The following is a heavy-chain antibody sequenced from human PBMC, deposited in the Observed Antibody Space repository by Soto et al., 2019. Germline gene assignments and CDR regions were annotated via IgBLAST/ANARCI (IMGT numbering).Heavy chain of an antibody. CDR3: AAAHSSGWYSYYYGMDV. Sequence: SVKVSCKASGFTFTSSAVQWVRQARGQRLEWIGWIVVGSGNTNYAQKFQERVTITRDMSTSTAYMELSSLRSEDTAVYYCAAAHSSGWYSYYYGMDVWGQGTTVTVSS. CDR1: GFTFTSSA. V-gene: IGHV1-58*01. CDR2: IVVGSGNT. D-gene: IGHD6-19*01. J-gene: IGHJ6*02.